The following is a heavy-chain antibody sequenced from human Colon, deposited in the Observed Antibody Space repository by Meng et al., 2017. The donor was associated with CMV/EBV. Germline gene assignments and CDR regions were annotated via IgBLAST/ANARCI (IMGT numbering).Heavy chain of an antibody. CDR2: IYYSGST. CDR3: AGNVELEPTAKVLWDS. V-gene: IGHV4-31*03. Sequence: LRLSCTVSGGSISNGGYYWSWIRQHPGKGLEWIGYIYYSGSTCYNPSLKSRVTISVDTSKNQFSLRLTSVTAADTAVYYCAGNVELEPTAKVLWDSWGQGMLVTVSS. D-gene: IGHD1-1*01. J-gene: IGHJ4*02. CDR1: GGSISNGGYY.